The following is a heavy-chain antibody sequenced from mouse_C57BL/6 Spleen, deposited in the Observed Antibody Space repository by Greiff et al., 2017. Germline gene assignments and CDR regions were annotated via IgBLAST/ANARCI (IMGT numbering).Heavy chain of an antibody. CDR3: AREGNYGKTDWYFDV. J-gene: IGHJ1*03. Sequence: EVQLQQSGPELVKPGASVKIPCKASGYTFTDYNMDWVKQSHGKSLEWIGDINPNNGGTIYNQKFKGKATLTVDKSSSTAYMELRSLTSEDTAVYYCAREGNYGKTDWYFDVWGTGTTVTVSS. CDR2: INPNNGGT. V-gene: IGHV1-18*01. D-gene: IGHD2-1*01. CDR1: GYTFTDYN.